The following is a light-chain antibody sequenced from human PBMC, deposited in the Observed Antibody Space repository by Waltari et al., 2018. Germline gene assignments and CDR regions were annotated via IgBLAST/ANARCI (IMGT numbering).Light chain of an antibody. CDR1: QLGDKY. Sequence: SYEVTQPPSVSVSPGQTAPIICSGAQLGDKYASWSPKKPGQSPVLIIYQDNNRPSGIPERFSGSISGDTATLTISGTQAMDEADYYCQTWDSSTNVVFGGGTKLTVL. J-gene: IGLJ2*01. V-gene: IGLV3-1*01. CDR3: QTWDSSTNVV. CDR2: QDN.